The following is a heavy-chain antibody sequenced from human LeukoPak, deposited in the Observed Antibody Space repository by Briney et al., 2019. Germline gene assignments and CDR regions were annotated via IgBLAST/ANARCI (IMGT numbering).Heavy chain of an antibody. CDR1: GFTFDDYA. Sequence: GGSLRLSCAASGFTFDDYAMHWVRQAPGKGLDWVSGISWNSGSIGYADSVKGRFTISRDNAKNSLYLQMNSLRAEDMALYYCAKAQYSSGWYYFDYWGQGTLVTVSS. CDR3: AKAQYSSGWYYFDY. J-gene: IGHJ4*02. D-gene: IGHD6-19*01. CDR2: ISWNSGSI. V-gene: IGHV3-9*03.